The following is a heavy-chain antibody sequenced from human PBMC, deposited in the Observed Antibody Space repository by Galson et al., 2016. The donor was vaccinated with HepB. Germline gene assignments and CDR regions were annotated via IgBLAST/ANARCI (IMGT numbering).Heavy chain of an antibody. CDR1: GFSFTSTGVS. D-gene: IGHD2-2*01. V-gene: IGHV2-5*02. J-gene: IGHJ3*02. CDR2: IYWDDDK. Sequence: PALVKPTQTLTLTCTFSGFSFTSTGVSVGWIRQPPGKALEWLALIYWDDDKRYSPSLKSRLTITKDTTKDTSQNQVVLTMTNMDPVDTATYYCARYAYGVNTGGFDIWGQGTVVTVSS. CDR3: ARYAYGVNTGGFDI.